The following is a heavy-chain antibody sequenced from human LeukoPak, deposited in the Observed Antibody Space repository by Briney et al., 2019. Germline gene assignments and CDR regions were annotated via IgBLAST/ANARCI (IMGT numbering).Heavy chain of an antibody. D-gene: IGHD4-17*01. CDR2: INPSGGST. CDR1: GYTFKSYY. V-gene: IGHV1-46*02. J-gene: IGHJ4*02. Sequence: GASVKVSCKASGYTFKSYYMHWVRQAPGQGLECMGIINPSGGSTSYAQKFQGRVTVTRDTSTSTVYMELSSLRSEDTAVYYCAREDGDYTFSFDYWGQGTLVTVSS. CDR3: AREDGDYTFSFDY.